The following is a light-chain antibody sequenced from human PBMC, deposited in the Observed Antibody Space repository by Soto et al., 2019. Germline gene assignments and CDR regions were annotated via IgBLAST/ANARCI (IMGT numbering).Light chain of an antibody. CDR1: QSVSSSY. CDR3: QQYGSSRWT. J-gene: IGKJ1*01. CDR2: GAS. Sequence: EIVLTQSPGTLSLSPGERATLSCRASQSVSSSYLAWYQQNRGQAPRLLIYGASSRAPGIPDRFGGSGSGKDFTLTISRLEPEDFAVYYCQQYGSSRWTFGQGTKVDIK. V-gene: IGKV3-20*01.